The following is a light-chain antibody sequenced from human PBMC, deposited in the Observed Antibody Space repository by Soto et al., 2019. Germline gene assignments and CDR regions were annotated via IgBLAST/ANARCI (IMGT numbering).Light chain of an antibody. V-gene: IGLV2-14*01. CDR3: FSYRSTGILL. CDR1: SSDVGGYNF. Sequence: QSALTQPASVSGSPGQSITISCTEISSDVGGYNFVSWYQQHPGKAPKLMIYEVSNRPSGVSTRFSGSKSGNTASPTISGLQAEDEADYYCFSYRSTGILLFGGGTKLTVL. CDR2: EVS. J-gene: IGLJ2*01.